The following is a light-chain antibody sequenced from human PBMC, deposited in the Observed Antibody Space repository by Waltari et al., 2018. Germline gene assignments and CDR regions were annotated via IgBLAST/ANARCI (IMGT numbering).Light chain of an antibody. CDR2: FDS. CDR3: QVWDDVTDSGV. Sequence: YVLTQPPPVSVDPGKTARLTCGGDNIGSKSVNWYQKKPGQAPVLVMFFDSDRPSEIPERFSGSNAGNTATLTISWVEAGDEADYHCQVWDDVTDSGVFGGGTELTVL. CDR1: NIGSKS. V-gene: IGLV3-21*04. J-gene: IGLJ3*02.